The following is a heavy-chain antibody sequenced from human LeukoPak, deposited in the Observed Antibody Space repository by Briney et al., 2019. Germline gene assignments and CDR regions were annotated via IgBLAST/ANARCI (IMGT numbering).Heavy chain of an antibody. D-gene: IGHD2-2*01. CDR2: INPNSGGT. V-gene: IGHV1-2*02. CDR1: GYTFTGYY. J-gene: IGHJ4*02. CDR3: ARASFISKYCSSTSCSLEY. Sequence: ASVKVPCKASGYTFTGYYMHWVRQAPGQGLEWMGWINPNSGGTNYAQKFQGRVTVTRDTSISTAYMELSRLRSDDTAVYYCARASFISKYCSSTSCSLEYWGQGTLVTVSS.